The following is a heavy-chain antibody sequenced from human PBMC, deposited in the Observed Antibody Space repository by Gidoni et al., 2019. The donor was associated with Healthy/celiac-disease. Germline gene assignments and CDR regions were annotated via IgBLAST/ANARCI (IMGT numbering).Heavy chain of an antibody. Sequence: EVQLVESGGGLVKPGGSLRLSCAASGFTFSNAWMSWVRQAPGKGLEWVGRIKSKTDGGTTDYAAPVKGRFTISRDDSKNTLYLQMNSLKTEDTAVYYCTTLRYYYYGMDVWGQGTTVTVSS. J-gene: IGHJ6*02. V-gene: IGHV3-15*01. CDR3: TTLRYYYYGMDV. CDR1: GFTFSNAW. CDR2: IKSKTDGGTT.